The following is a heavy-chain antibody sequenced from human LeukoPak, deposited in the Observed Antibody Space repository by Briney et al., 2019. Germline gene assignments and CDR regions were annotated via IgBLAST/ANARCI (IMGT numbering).Heavy chain of an antibody. V-gene: IGHV4-39*01. J-gene: IGHJ4*02. CDR3: ARVLPRYYDFWSGSSDY. CDR1: GGSISSSSYY. CDR2: IYYSGST. Sequence: PSETLSLTCTVSGGSISSSSYYWGWIRQPPGKGLEWIGSIYYSGSTYYNPSLKSRVTISVDTSKNQFSLKLSSVTAADTAVYYCARVLPRYYDFWSGSSDYWGQGTLVTVSS. D-gene: IGHD3-3*01.